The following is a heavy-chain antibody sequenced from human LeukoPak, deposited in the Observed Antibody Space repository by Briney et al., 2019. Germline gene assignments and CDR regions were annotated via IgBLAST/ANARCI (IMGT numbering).Heavy chain of an antibody. CDR2: IYYSGST. CDR3: ARVDYDILTGAFDI. D-gene: IGHD3-9*01. J-gene: IGHJ3*02. V-gene: IGHV4-59*01. Sequence: SETLSLTCTVSGGSISSYYWSWIRQPPGKGLEWIGYIYYSGSTNYNPSLKSRVTISVDTSKNQFSLKLSSVTAADTAVYYCARVDYDILTGAFDIWGQGTMVTVSS. CDR1: GGSISSYY.